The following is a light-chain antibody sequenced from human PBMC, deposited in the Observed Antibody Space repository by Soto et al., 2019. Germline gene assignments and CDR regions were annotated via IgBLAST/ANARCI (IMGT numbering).Light chain of an antibody. J-gene: IGKJ1*01. CDR1: QYINTR. V-gene: IGKV3-11*01. Sequence: EILLTQSPATLSSFPGDRVTLSCRASQYINTRLAWYQHRPGQAPRLLIYQTSLRAAGIPARFSASGSGTDLTITIRDVQPEDLALYYCHQSQSWPRTYGQGTKVDIK. CDR2: QTS. CDR3: HQSQSWPRT.